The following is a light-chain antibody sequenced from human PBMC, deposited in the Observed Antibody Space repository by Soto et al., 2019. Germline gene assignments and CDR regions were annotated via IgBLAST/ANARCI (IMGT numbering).Light chain of an antibody. Sequence: DIQMTQSPSSLSASVGDRVTITCRASQGVRTYLAWFQQKPGKAPKALIYLASSLQSGIPLRFSGSGSGTDFTLTIHSLQPEDFATYYCQQYYSFPYTFGQGTKLEIQ. CDR3: QQYYSFPYT. J-gene: IGKJ2*01. CDR1: QGVRTY. CDR2: LAS. V-gene: IGKV1-16*01.